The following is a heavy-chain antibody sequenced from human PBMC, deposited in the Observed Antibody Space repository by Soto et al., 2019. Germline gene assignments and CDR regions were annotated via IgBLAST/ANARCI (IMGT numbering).Heavy chain of an antibody. V-gene: IGHV4-59*01. D-gene: IGHD2-8*02. CDR3: ARRWGNSLDY. Sequence: SETLSLTCTVSGCSISSYYWSWIRQPPGKGLEWIGYIYYSGSTNYNPSLKSRVTISVDTSKNQFSLKLSSVTAADTAVYYCARRWGNSLDYGGQGTLVTVS. CDR1: GCSISSYY. CDR2: IYYSGST. J-gene: IGHJ4*02.